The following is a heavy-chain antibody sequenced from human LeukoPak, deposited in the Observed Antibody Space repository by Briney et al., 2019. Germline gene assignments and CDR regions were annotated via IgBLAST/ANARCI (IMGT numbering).Heavy chain of an antibody. Sequence: SETLSLTCAVYGGSFSSYYWNLIRQPPGKGLEWIGEINHSGSTNYNPSLKSRVTISVDTSKNQFSLKLNSVTAADTAVYYCARSAGSGSYYREYYYYYMDVWGKGTTVTISS. CDR1: GGSFSSYY. CDR3: ARSAGSGSYYREYYYYYMDV. V-gene: IGHV4-34*01. J-gene: IGHJ6*03. D-gene: IGHD3-10*01. CDR2: INHSGST.